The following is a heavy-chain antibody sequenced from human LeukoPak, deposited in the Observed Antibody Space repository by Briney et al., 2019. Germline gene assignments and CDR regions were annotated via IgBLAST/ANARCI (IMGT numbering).Heavy chain of an antibody. D-gene: IGHD3-9*01. CDR1: GFTFSSYS. J-gene: IGHJ4*02. CDR3: AGRLGLGTYLDY. CDR2: ISSSSSYI. V-gene: IGHV3-21*01. Sequence: GGSLRLSCAASGFTFSSYSMNWVRQAPGKGLEWVSSISSSSSYIYYADSVKGRFTISRDSAKNSLYLQMNSLRAEDTAVYYCAGRLGLGTYLDYWGQGTLVTVSS.